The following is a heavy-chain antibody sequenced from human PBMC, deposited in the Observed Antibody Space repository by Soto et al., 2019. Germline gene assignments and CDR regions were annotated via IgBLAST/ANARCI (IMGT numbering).Heavy chain of an antibody. Sequence: EVQLVESGGGLVKPGESLRLSCAASGFTFINAWLSWVRQAPGKRLEWVGRIRGRAHGGTTDYAAPVNGRFTVSKDDSQNMVFLQMNSLRTEDSALYNCVTHLNYDDSGRRSVWGQGTVVTVSS. CDR3: VTHLNYDDSGRRSV. D-gene: IGHD3-10*01. V-gene: IGHV3-15*01. J-gene: IGHJ4*02. CDR2: IRGRAHGGTT. CDR1: GFTFINAW.